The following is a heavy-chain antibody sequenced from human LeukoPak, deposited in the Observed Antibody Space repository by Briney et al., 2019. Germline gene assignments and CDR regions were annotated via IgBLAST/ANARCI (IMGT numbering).Heavy chain of an antibody. D-gene: IGHD3-10*01. CDR2: IYYSGST. CDR3: ARSMVRGVEFDY. CDR1: GGSISSYY. V-gene: IGHV4-59*01. J-gene: IGHJ4*02. Sequence: SETLSLTCTVSGGSISSYYWGWIRQPPGKGLEWIGYIYYSGSTNYNPSLKSRVTISVDTSKNQFSLKLSSVTAADTAVYYCARSMVRGVEFDYWGQGTLVTVSS.